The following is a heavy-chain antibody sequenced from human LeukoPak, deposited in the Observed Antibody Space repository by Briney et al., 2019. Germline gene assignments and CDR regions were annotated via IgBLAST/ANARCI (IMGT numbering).Heavy chain of an antibody. CDR2: ISHSGGNT. CDR1: GFTFSSYA. D-gene: IGHD1-20*01. Sequence: GGSLTLSCAASGFTFSSYAMTWVRQAPGKGLEWVSAISHSGGNTYYADSVKGRFTISRDNSKNTLYLQMNSLRAEDTAIYYCAKDRGNPYNWNYGGSWFDPWGQGTLVNVSS. V-gene: IGHV3-23*01. CDR3: AKDRGNPYNWNYGGSWFDP. J-gene: IGHJ5*02.